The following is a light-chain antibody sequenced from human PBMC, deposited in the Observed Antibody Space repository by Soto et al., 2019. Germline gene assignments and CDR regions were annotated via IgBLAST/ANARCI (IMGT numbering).Light chain of an antibody. J-gene: IGLJ3*02. CDR2: DVS. V-gene: IGLV2-14*01. CDR1: SSDVGGYNY. Sequence: QSVLTQPASLSGSPGQSITISCTGTSSDVGGYNYVSWYQQHPGKAPKLMIYDVSNRPSGVSNRFSGSKSGNTASLTISGLQAEDEADYYCSSYTSSSTLWVFGGGTKVTVL. CDR3: SSYTSSSTLWV.